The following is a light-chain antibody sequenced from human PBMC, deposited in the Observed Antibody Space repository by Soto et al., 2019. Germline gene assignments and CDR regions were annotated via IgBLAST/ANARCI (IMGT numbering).Light chain of an antibody. J-gene: IGKJ1*01. V-gene: IGKV1-5*01. CDR3: QQYNSYSSWT. CDR2: DAS. Sequence: DIQMTQSPSTLSASVGDRVTITCRASQSISFWLAWYQQKPGKAPNLLIYDASTLQSGVPSRFSGSGSGTEFTLTISSLQPDDFATYYCQQYNSYSSWTFGQGTKVDIK. CDR1: QSISFW.